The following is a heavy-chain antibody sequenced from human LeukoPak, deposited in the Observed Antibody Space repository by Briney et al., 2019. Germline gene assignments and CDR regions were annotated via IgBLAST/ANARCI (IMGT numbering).Heavy chain of an antibody. J-gene: IGHJ3*02. CDR1: GYTLTELS. CDR2: FDPEDGET. V-gene: IGHV1-24*01. CDR3: ARESNYGDYVTDAFDI. Sequence: ASVKVSCKVSGYTLTELSMHWVRQAPGKGLEWMGGFDPEDGETIYAQKFQGRVTMTEDTSTDTAYMELSSLRSEDTAVYYCARESNYGDYVTDAFDIWGQGTMVTVSS. D-gene: IGHD4-17*01.